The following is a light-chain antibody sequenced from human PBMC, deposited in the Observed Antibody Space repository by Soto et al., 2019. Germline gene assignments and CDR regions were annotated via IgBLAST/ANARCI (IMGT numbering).Light chain of an antibody. CDR3: HQPETFPHT. Sequence: AIQLTQSPSSLSSSVGDRVTITCRASQGISSAFAWYQQRPGKVPKLLIYDVSSLQSGVPPRFSGSGSGTDFTITSSSLQPEDFATYYCHQPETFPHTWGQGTRLELK. CDR2: DVS. CDR1: QGISSA. V-gene: IGKV1-13*02. J-gene: IGKJ5*01.